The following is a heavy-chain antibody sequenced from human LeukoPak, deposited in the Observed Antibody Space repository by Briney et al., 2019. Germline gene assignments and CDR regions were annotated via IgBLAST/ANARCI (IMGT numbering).Heavy chain of an antibody. D-gene: IGHD1-26*01. CDR2: IIPIFGTA. V-gene: IGHV1-69*05. CDR3: ARAEGSYYGDYYYYYMDV. Sequence: ASVKVSCKASGGTFSSYAISWVRQAPGQGLGWMGGIIPIFGTANYAQKFQGRVTITTDESTSTAYMELSSLRSEDTAVYYCARAEGSYYGDYYYYYMDVWGKGTTVTVSS. CDR1: GGTFSSYA. J-gene: IGHJ6*03.